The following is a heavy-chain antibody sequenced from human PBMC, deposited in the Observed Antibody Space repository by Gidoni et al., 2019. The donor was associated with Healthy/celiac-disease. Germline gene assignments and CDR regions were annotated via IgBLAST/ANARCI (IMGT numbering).Heavy chain of an antibody. CDR2: ISSSSSYI. V-gene: IGHV3-21*01. CDR1: GLPFSSYS. J-gene: IGHJ5*02. Sequence: EVQLVESGGGLVKPGGSLRLSCAASGLPFSSYSMNWVRQAPGKGLEWVSSISSSSSYIYYADSVKGRFTISRDNAKNSLYLQMNSLRAEDTAVYYCARGPAERWFDPWGQGTLVTVSS. CDR3: ARGPAERWFDP.